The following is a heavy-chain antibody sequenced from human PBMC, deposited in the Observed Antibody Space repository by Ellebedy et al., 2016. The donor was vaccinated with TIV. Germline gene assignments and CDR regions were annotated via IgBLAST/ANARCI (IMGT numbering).Heavy chain of an antibody. D-gene: IGHD5-12*01. CDR1: GFNFSNYA. CDR2: LSNNGDRT. CDR3: AILRRLVNTPVGS. J-gene: IGHJ5*02. Sequence: GESLKISCAASGFNFSNYAMTRVRQAPGKGLQWVSSLSNNGDRTYYADSVKGRFTISRDNSKNTLFLQMNSLRAEDTAVYYCAILRRLVNTPVGSWGQGTLVIVSS. V-gene: IGHV3-23*01.